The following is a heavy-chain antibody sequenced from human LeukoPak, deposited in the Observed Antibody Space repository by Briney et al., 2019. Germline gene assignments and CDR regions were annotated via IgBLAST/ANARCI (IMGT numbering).Heavy chain of an antibody. Sequence: PSETLSLTCTVSGGSISSYYWSWIRQPPGKGLEWIGYIYYSGSTNYNPSLKSRVTISVDTSKNQFSLKLSSVTAADTAVYYCARGYCSGGSCYSGYSDYWGQGTLVTVSS. CDR2: IYYSGST. D-gene: IGHD2-15*01. CDR3: ARGYCSGGSCYSGYSDY. J-gene: IGHJ4*02. V-gene: IGHV4-59*01. CDR1: GGSISSYY.